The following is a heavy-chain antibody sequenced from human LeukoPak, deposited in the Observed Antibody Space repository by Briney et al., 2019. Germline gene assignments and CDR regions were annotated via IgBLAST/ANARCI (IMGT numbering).Heavy chain of an antibody. Sequence: GGSLRLSCAASGFTFSSYAMHWVRQAPGKGLEWVAVISYDGSNKYYADSVKGRFTISRDNSKNTLYLQMNSLRAEDTAVYYCAKYDFWSGYRPPHGMDVWGQGTTVTVSS. D-gene: IGHD3-3*01. J-gene: IGHJ6*02. CDR3: AKYDFWSGYRPPHGMDV. CDR1: GFTFSSYA. V-gene: IGHV3-30*18. CDR2: ISYDGSNK.